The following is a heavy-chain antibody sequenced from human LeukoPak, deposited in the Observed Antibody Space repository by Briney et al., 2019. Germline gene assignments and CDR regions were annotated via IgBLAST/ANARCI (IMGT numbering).Heavy chain of an antibody. CDR3: AKWGDYDVLTGYYVSDY. D-gene: IGHD3-9*01. CDR2: ITGSGGNT. J-gene: IGHJ4*02. Sequence: GGSRGLSCEASGFTFSNYAMSWVRQAPGKGLEWASAITGSGGNTYYADSVKGRFTISRDNSKNTVFLQMNSLRAEDTAVYYCAKWGDYDVLTGYYVSDYWGQGTLVTVSS. V-gene: IGHV3-23*01. CDR1: GFTFSNYA.